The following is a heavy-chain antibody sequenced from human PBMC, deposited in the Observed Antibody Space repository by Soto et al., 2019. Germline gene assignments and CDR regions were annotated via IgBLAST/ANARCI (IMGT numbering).Heavy chain of an antibody. CDR3: ARAEGSDYDYIWGSYRYGQPHAFDI. Sequence: SETLSLTCTVSGGSISSYYWSWIRQPPGKGLEWIGYIYYSGSTNYNPSLKSRVTISVDTSKNQFSLKLSSVTAADTAVYYCARAEGSDYDYIWGSYRYGQPHAFDIWGQGTMVTVSS. V-gene: IGHV4-59*01. CDR1: GGSISSYY. D-gene: IGHD3-16*02. J-gene: IGHJ3*02. CDR2: IYYSGST.